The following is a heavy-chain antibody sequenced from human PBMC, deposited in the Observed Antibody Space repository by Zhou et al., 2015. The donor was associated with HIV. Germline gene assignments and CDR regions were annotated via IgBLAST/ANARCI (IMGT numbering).Heavy chain of an antibody. D-gene: IGHD3-16*02. CDR3: ARTDLRLGELSSENWFDP. CDR2: IIPIFGTA. Sequence: QVHLVQSGAEVKKPGSSVKVSCKASGGTFSSYAISWVRQAPGQGLEWMGGIIPIFGTANYAQKFQGRVTITADESTSTAYMELSSLRSEDTAVYFCARTDLRLGELSSENWFDPWGQGTLVTVSS. CDR1: GGTFSSYA. J-gene: IGHJ5*02. V-gene: IGHV1-69*12.